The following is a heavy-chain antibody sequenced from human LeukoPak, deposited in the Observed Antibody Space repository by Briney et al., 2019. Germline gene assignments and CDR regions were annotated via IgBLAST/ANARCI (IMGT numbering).Heavy chain of an antibody. J-gene: IGHJ4*02. Sequence: PGRSLRLSCAASGFTFDDYAMHWVRQAPGKGLEWVSGISWNSGSIGYADSVKGRFTISRDNAKNSLYLQMNSLRAEDTALYYCAKGTRVGATKGSFDYWGQGTLVTVSS. CDR2: ISWNSGSI. CDR1: GFTFDDYA. CDR3: AKGTRVGATKGSFDY. D-gene: IGHD1-26*01. V-gene: IGHV3-9*01.